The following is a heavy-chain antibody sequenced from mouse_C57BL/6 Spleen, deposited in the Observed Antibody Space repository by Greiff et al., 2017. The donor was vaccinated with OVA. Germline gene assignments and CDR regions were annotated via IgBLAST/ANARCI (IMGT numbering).Heavy chain of an antibody. V-gene: IGHV1-72*01. Sequence: QVQLQQPGAELVKPGASVKLSCKASGYTFTSYWMHWVKQRPGRGLEWIGRLAPNSGGTKYNEKFKSKATLTVDKPSSTAYMQLSSLTSEDSAVYYCARGGFYYYGSSYWYCDVWGTGATVTVAS. J-gene: IGHJ1*03. CDR1: GYTFTSYW. CDR3: ARGGFYYYGSSYWYCDV. D-gene: IGHD1-1*01. CDR2: LAPNSGGT.